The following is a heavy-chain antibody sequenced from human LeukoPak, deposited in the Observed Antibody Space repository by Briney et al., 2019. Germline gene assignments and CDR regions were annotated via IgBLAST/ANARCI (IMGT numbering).Heavy chain of an antibody. Sequence: SQTLSLTCAISGDSVSRNSAAWNWIRQSPSRGLEWLGRTYYRSKWYNDYAESVKSRIIINSDTSKNQFSLQLNSVTLEDTAVYYCARGDYLDPWGQGTLVTVSS. CDR2: TYYRSKWYN. CDR1: GDSVSRNSAA. J-gene: IGHJ5*02. V-gene: IGHV6-1*01. CDR3: ARGDYLDP. D-gene: IGHD3-16*01.